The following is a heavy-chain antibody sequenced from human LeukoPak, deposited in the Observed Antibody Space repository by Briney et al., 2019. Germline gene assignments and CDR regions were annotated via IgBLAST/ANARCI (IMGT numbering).Heavy chain of an antibody. CDR2: ISYDGSNK. D-gene: IGHD6-13*01. V-gene: IGHV3-30*18. CDR1: GFTFSSYG. Sequence: PGGSLRLSCAASGFTFSSYGMHWVRQAPGKGLEWVAVISYDGSNKYYADSVKGRSTISRDNSKNTLYLQMNSLRAEDTAVYYCAKDRPYSSSWPYYFDYWGQGTLVTVSS. CDR3: AKDRPYSSSWPYYFDY. J-gene: IGHJ4*02.